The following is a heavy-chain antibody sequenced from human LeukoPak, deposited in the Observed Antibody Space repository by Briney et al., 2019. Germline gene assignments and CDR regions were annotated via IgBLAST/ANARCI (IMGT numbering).Heavy chain of an antibody. CDR2: INPNSGGT. D-gene: IGHD6-19*01. CDR1: GYTFTGYY. Sequence: ASVKVSCKASGYTFTGYYIHWVRQAPGQGLEWMGWINPNSGGTNYAQKFQGRVTMTRDTSISTAYMELSRLRSDDTAVYYCARDRGGAVAEPFDYWGQGTLVTVSS. J-gene: IGHJ4*02. V-gene: IGHV1-2*02. CDR3: ARDRGGAVAEPFDY.